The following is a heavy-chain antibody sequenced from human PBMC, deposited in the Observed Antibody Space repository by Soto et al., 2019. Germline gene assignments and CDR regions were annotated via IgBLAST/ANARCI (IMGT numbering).Heavy chain of an antibody. Sequence: PGGSLRLSCAASGFTFSSYAMSWVRQAPGKGLEWVSAISGSGGSTYYADSVKGRFTISRDNSKNTLYLQMNSLRAEDTAVYYCAKDTPKNPYDYVWGSYRYTGYFNYWGQGTLVTVSS. D-gene: IGHD3-16*02. CDR1: GFTFSSYA. J-gene: IGHJ4*02. V-gene: IGHV3-23*01. CDR3: AKDTPKNPYDYVWGSYRYTGYFNY. CDR2: ISGSGGST.